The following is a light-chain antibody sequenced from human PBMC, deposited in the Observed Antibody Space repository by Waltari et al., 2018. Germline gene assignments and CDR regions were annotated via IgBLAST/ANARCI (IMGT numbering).Light chain of an antibody. CDR1: SSNIGSNY. CDR3: ATWDDNLSHWV. Sequence: QSVLTQPPSASGTPGQGVTISCSGCSSNIGSNYVYWYQQLPGTAPKLLIYRNEQRPAGVPARFSGSKSGTSASLDISGLRSEDEADYHCATWDDNLSHWVFGGGTKMTVL. CDR2: RNE. J-gene: IGLJ3*02. V-gene: IGLV1-47*01.